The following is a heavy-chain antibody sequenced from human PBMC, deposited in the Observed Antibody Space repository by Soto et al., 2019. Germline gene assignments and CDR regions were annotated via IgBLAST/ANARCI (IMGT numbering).Heavy chain of an antibody. CDR1: GFTFSSYW. CDR2: IKHDGSKK. Sequence: GGFLRLSCAASGFTFSSYWMSWVRQAPGKGLEWVADIKHDGSKKYYVDSVKGRFTISRDNSKNTLYLQMNSLRAEDTAVYYCAKDGDWDGSYYSHYYYGMDVWGQGTTVTVSS. CDR3: AKDGDWDGSYYSHYYYGMDV. D-gene: IGHD1-26*01. J-gene: IGHJ6*02. V-gene: IGHV3-7*01.